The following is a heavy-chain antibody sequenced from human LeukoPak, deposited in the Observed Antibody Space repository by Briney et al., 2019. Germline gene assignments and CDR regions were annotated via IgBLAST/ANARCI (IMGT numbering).Heavy chain of an antibody. CDR3: AKDQDIVVVPVAIRENWFDP. J-gene: IGHJ5*02. CDR1: GFTFSSYA. Sequence: GGSLRLSCAASGFTFSSYAMSWVRQAPGKGLEWVSAISGSGGSTYYADSVKGRFTISRDNSKNTLYLQMNSLRAEDTAVYYCAKDQDIVVVPVAIRENWFDPWGQGTLVTVSS. V-gene: IGHV3-23*01. D-gene: IGHD2-2*02. CDR2: ISGSGGST.